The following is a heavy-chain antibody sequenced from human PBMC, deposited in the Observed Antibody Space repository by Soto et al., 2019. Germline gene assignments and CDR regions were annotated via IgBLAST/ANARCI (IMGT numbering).Heavy chain of an antibody. D-gene: IGHD5-18*01. CDR3: AESSYGYATCFDY. J-gene: IGHJ4*02. V-gene: IGHV3-23*01. CDR2: ISGSGGST. Sequence: GGSLRRSCAASGFTFSSYAMSCVRQAPGKGLEWLSAISGSGGSTYYADSVKGRFTISRDNSKNTLYLQMNSLRAEDTAVYYCAESSYGYATCFDYCGQGTLVTVSS. CDR1: GFTFSSYA.